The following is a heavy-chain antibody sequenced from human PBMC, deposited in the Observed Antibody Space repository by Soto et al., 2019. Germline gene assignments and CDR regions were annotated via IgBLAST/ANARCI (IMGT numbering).Heavy chain of an antibody. CDR1: GYTFSSYD. Sequence: ASVKISCKASGYTFSSYDIIWVRQATGQGLEWMGWMNPNSGNTGYAQKFQGRVTMTRNTSISTAYMELSSLRSEDTAVYYCARLPPEGGYYDSSGYYVDYWGQGTLVTVSS. D-gene: IGHD3-22*01. CDR2: MNPNSGNT. V-gene: IGHV1-8*01. CDR3: ARLPPEGGYYDSSGYYVDY. J-gene: IGHJ4*02.